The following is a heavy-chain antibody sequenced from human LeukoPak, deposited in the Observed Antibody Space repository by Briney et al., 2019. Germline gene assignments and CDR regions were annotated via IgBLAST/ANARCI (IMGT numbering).Heavy chain of an antibody. CDR1: GFTFSSCW. J-gene: IGHJ4*02. V-gene: IGHV3-74*01. CDR3: TRSVDY. CDR2: ISSDGSRV. Sequence: GGSLRLSCAASGFTFSSCWMHWVRQAPGKGLVWVSRISSDGSRVTYADSVKGRFTISRDNAKNTLYLQMNSLRVEDTAVYYCTRSVDYWGQGTLVTVSS.